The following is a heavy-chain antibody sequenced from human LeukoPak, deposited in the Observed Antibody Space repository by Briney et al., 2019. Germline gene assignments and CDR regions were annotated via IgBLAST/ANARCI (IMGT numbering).Heavy chain of an antibody. CDR1: GGSISSSSYY. J-gene: IGHJ6*03. Sequence: KPSETLSLTCTVSGGSISSSSYYWGWIRQPPGKGLEWIGSIYYSGSTYYNPSLKSRVTISVDTSKNQFSLKLSSVTAADTAVYYCARHVRTNYYGSGSYYGHYYYMDVWGKGTTVTVSS. V-gene: IGHV4-39*01. D-gene: IGHD3-10*01. CDR2: IYYSGST. CDR3: ARHVRTNYYGSGSYYGHYYYMDV.